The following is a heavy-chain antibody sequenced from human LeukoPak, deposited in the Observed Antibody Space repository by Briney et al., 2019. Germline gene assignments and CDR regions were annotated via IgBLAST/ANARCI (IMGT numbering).Heavy chain of an antibody. CDR2: IIPILGIA. CDR1: GGTFSSYA. V-gene: IGHV1-69*04. J-gene: IGHJ4*02. CDR3: ARTRRGDYDSSGYHFDY. D-gene: IGHD3-22*01. Sequence: GASVKVSCKASGGTFSSYAISWVRQVPGQGLEWMGRIIPILGIANYAQKFQGRVTITADKSTSTAYMELSSLRSEDTAVYYCARTRRGDYDSSGYHFDYWGQGTLVTVSS.